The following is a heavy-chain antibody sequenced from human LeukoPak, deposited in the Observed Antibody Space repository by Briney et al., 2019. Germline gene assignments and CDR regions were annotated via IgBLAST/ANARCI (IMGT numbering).Heavy chain of an antibody. D-gene: IGHD6-13*01. CDR2: KYYSGST. Sequence: SETLSLTCIVSGVSISSSNYYWGCIRQSPGKGLEWIGSKYYSGSTYYNPSLKSRVTISVDTSKNQFSLNLSSVTAADTAVHYCARHRRDQQLELFDYWGQGTLVTVSS. CDR3: ARHRRDQQLELFDY. V-gene: IGHV4-39*01. J-gene: IGHJ4*02. CDR1: GVSISSSNYY.